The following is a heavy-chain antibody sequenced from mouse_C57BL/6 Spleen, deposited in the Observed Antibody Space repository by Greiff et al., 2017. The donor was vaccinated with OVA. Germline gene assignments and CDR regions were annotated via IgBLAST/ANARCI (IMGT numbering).Heavy chain of an antibody. CDR3: AIYGNSDAMDY. CDR1: GYTFTSYW. J-gene: IGHJ4*01. CDR2: INPSSGYT. V-gene: IGHV1-7*01. Sequence: QVHVKQSGAELAKPGASVKLSCKASGYTFTSYWMHWVKQRPGQGLEWIGYINPSSGYTKYNQKFKDKATLTADKSSSTAYMQLSSLTYEDSAVYYCAIYGNSDAMDYWGQGTSVTVSS. D-gene: IGHD2-1*01.